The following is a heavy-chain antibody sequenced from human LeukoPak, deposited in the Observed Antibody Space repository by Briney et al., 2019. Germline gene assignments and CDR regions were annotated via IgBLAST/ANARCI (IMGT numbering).Heavy chain of an antibody. V-gene: IGHV4-59*08. Sequence: SETLSLTCTVSGGSISSYYWSWIRQPPGKGLEWIGYIYYSGSTNYNPSLKSRVTISVDTSKNQFSLKLSSVTAADTAVYYCTRLIDYDILTGSGNWFDPWGQGTLVTVSS. CDR3: TRLIDYDILTGSGNWFDP. J-gene: IGHJ5*02. CDR2: IYYSGST. D-gene: IGHD3-9*01. CDR1: GGSISSYY.